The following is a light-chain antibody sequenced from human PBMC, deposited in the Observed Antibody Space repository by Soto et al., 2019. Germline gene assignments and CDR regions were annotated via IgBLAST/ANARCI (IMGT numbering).Light chain of an antibody. Sequence: TQSPSSLSASVGDRVTITCRASQSVSSDLAWYQHKPGQAPRLLIYGSSTRATGIPARFSGSGSGTEFTHTLSSLQSEDFTVYYCKQYNNWPLTFGQGTRLEIK. CDR2: GSS. V-gene: IGKV3-15*01. CDR3: KQYNNWPLT. J-gene: IGKJ5*01. CDR1: QSVSSD.